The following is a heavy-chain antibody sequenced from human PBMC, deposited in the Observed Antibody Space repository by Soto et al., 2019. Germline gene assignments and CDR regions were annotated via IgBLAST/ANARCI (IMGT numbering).Heavy chain of an antibody. J-gene: IGHJ4*02. D-gene: IGHD6-19*01. CDR3: ARVSGRYLPFDY. Sequence: GSLRLSCAASVFTFSNYNMNWVRQAPGKGLEWVSHITTSGITIYYADSVRGRFTISRDNAKNSLYLQMNSLRDDDTAVYYCARVSGRYLPFDYWGQGTLVTVSS. V-gene: IGHV3-48*02. CDR2: ITTSGITI. CDR1: VFTFSNYN.